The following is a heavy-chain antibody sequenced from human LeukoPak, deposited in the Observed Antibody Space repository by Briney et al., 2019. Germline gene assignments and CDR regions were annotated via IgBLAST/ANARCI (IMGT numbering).Heavy chain of an antibody. Sequence: ASVKVSCMASGYAFTTYSISWVRQAPGQGLEWMGWISAYNGNTNYPQKVQDRVSMTRDTSTSTVHMELRSLRSDDTAVYYCAYCGGDCHTDAFDIWGQGTMVTVSS. CDR3: AYCGGDCHTDAFDI. CDR2: ISAYNGNT. D-gene: IGHD2-21*02. V-gene: IGHV1-18*01. J-gene: IGHJ3*02. CDR1: GYAFTTYS.